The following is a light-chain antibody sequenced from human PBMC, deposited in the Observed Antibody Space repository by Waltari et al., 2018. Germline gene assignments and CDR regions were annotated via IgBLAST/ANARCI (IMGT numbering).Light chain of an antibody. CDR3: SLYTSSSTWV. Sequence: QSALTQPPSVSGSPGQSVTISCTGSSSDFGIYNRVSWYQLPPGTAPTLIIFDVTYRPSGVPERLSGSKSGNTASLTISGLQAEDEADYYCSLYTSSSTWVFGGGTKLTVL. CDR1: SSDFGIYNR. V-gene: IGLV2-18*01. J-gene: IGLJ3*02. CDR2: DVT.